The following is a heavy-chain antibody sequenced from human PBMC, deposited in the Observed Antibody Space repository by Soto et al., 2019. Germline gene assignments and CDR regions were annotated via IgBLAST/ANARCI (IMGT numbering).Heavy chain of an antibody. D-gene: IGHD6-6*01. CDR1: GYSFTSYW. CDR3: ARLNQGSSSRAEGYYYGMDV. Sequence: GESLKISCKGSGYSFTSYWIGWVCQMPGKGLEWMGIIYPGDSDTRYSPSFQGQVTISADKSISTAYLQWSSLKASDTAMYYCARLNQGSSSRAEGYYYGMDVWGQGTTVTVSS. J-gene: IGHJ6*02. V-gene: IGHV5-51*01. CDR2: IYPGDSDT.